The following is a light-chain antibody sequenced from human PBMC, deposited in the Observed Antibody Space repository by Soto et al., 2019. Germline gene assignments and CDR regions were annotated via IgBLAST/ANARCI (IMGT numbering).Light chain of an antibody. J-gene: IGKJ3*01. CDR1: QSVSVNS. CDR3: QQYGGSPFT. V-gene: IGKV3-20*01. CDR2: AAS. Sequence: EIVLTQSPGTLSLSPGERATLSCRASQSVSVNSLAWYQQKGRQAPRLLIYAASTRATGVPDRFSGSGSGTDFALTISRLETEDVAVYYCQQYGGSPFTFGPGTKVDIK.